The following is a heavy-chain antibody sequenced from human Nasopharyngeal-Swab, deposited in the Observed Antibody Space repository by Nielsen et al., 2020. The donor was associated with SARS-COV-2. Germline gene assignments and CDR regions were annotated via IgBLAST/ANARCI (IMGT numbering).Heavy chain of an antibody. CDR3: TTDLGTPYYYYYMDV. V-gene: IGHV3-33*05. J-gene: IGHJ6*03. CDR2: ISYDGSNK. Sequence: GESLKISCAASGFTFSSYGVHWVRQAPGKGLEWVAVISYDGSNKYYADSVKGRFTISRDNSKNTLYLQMNSLKTEDTAVYYCTTDLGTPYYYYYMDVWGKGTTVTVSS. CDR1: GFTFSSYG. D-gene: IGHD1-1*01.